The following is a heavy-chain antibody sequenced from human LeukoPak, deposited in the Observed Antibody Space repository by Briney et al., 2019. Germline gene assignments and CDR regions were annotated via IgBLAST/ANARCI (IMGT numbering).Heavy chain of an antibody. J-gene: IGHJ4*02. CDR3: ARSSYDSSLRIDDF. CDR2: INPYSGDT. CDR1: GYTFIDYY. D-gene: IGHD3-22*01. V-gene: IGHV1-2*02. Sequence: ASVKVSCKASGYTFIDYYMHWVRQAPGPGLEWMGWINPYSGDTNYAQKFQGRVTMTRDTSISTAYMELSRLRSDDTAVYYCARSSYDSSLRIDDFWGQGTLVTVSS.